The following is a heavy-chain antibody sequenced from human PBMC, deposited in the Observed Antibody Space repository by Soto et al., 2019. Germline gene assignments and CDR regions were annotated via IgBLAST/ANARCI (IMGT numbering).Heavy chain of an antibody. Sequence: PSETLSLTCAVYAGSFSDNYWSWIRQPPGKGLEWIGEINQSGGTHYNPSLKSRVTISVDTSKNQFSLKLSSVTAADTAVYYCARGLTYCSSTTCAETRFDPWGQGTLVTAPQ. CDR2: INQSGGT. V-gene: IGHV4-34*01. CDR1: AGSFSDNY. CDR3: ARGLTYCSSTTCAETRFDP. J-gene: IGHJ5*02. D-gene: IGHD2-2*01.